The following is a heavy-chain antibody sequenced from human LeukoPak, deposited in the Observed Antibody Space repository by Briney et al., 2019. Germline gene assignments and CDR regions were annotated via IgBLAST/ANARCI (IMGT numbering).Heavy chain of an antibody. J-gene: IGHJ4*02. D-gene: IGHD3-10*01. Sequence: ASVKVSCTASGYTFNTYSISWVRQAPGPGLEWMGWISAYNGNANSAPKPQGRGSMTTDKSTGKAYMALRRLRSDDTAVYYWAGVLGSGSFFDYWGQGTLVTVSS. V-gene: IGHV1-18*01. CDR1: GYTFNTYS. CDR2: ISAYNGNA. CDR3: AGVLGSGSFFDY.